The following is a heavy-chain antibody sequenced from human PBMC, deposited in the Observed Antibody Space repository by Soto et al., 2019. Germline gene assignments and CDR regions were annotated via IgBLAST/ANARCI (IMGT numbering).Heavy chain of an antibody. CDR3: ARGRVAAADYFDF. CDR2: ISSSTSHT. CDR1: GFTFSDYY. Sequence: QVQLVESGGGLVKPGGSLRLSCAVSGFTFSDYYMTWLRQAPGTGLEWVSYISSSTSHTNYADSVKGRFTISRDNAKNSLFLQMNSLRAEDTAVYYCARGRVAAADYFDFWGQGTLVTVSS. J-gene: IGHJ4*02. V-gene: IGHV3-11*05. D-gene: IGHD2-2*01.